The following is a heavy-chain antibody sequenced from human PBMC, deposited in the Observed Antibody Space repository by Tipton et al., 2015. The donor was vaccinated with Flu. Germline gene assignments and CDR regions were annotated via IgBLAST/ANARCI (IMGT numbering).Heavy chain of an antibody. CDR3: AREGPSDYGMDV. Sequence: SGFTFGSYGMHWVRQAPGKGLEWVAYLWYDGGNIHYGDSVKGRFTISRDNSKNTVYLHMTSLRVEDTAVYFCAREGPSDYGMDVWGQGTTVTVSS. CDR2: LWYDGGNI. V-gene: IGHV3-33*01. J-gene: IGHJ6*02. CDR1: GFTFGSYG.